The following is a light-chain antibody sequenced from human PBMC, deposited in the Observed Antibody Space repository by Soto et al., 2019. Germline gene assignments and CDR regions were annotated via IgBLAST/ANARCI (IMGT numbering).Light chain of an antibody. CDR1: QSVSSS. Sequence: EIVMTQSPATLSVSAGERATLSCRASQSVSSSLAWYQQKPGQAPRLLIYDASTRATGIPARFSGGGSVTEFTLTISRLQSEDFAVYYCQQYNNWPYTFGQGTKMEIK. CDR3: QQYNNWPYT. J-gene: IGKJ2*01. CDR2: DAS. V-gene: IGKV3-15*01.